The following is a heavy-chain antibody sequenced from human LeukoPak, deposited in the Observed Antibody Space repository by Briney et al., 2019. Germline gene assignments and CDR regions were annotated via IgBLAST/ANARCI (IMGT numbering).Heavy chain of an antibody. J-gene: IGHJ4*02. Sequence: GGSLRLSCAASGFTFSSYSMNWVRQAPGKGLEWVSSISSSSSYKYYADSVKGRFTISRDNAKNSLYLQMNSLRAEDTAVYYCARSVPAARFYFDYWGQGTLVTVSS. V-gene: IGHV3-21*01. D-gene: IGHD2-2*01. CDR3: ARSVPAARFYFDY. CDR1: GFTFSSYS. CDR2: ISSSSSYK.